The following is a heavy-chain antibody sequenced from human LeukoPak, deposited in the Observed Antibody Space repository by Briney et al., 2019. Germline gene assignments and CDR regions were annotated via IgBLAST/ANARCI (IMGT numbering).Heavy chain of an antibody. V-gene: IGHV4-59*08. CDR2: IYYSGST. CDR3: ARVPFRSYYDSSGYCFDY. CDR1: GGSISTYY. D-gene: IGHD3-22*01. J-gene: IGHJ4*02. Sequence: SSETLSLTCTVSGGSISTYYCSWIRQPPGKGLEWIGYIYYSGSTYYNPSLKSRVTISVDTSKNQFSLKLSSVTAADTAVYYCARVPFRSYYDSSGYCFDYWGQGTLVTVSS.